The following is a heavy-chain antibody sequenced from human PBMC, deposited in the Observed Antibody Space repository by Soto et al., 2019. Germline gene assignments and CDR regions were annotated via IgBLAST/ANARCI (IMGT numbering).Heavy chain of an antibody. Sequence: QVQLQESGPGLVKPSETLSLTCTVSGGSISSYYWSWIRQPPGKGLEWIGYIFYCGSTYYNPSLKSRVTTSVDTSKNQFSLKLSSVSAADTAVYYCARGLRPFSWFDPWGQGTLVTVSS. CDR3: ARGLRPFSWFDP. V-gene: IGHV4-59*01. CDR1: GGSISSYY. CDR2: IFYCGST. D-gene: IGHD5-12*01. J-gene: IGHJ5*02.